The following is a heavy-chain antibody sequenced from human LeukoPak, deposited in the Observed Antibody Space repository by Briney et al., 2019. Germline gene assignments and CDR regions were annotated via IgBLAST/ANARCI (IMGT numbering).Heavy chain of an antibody. V-gene: IGHV3-13*01. CDR2: IGTAGDT. Sequence: GGSLRPSCAASGFTFSSYDTHWVRQATGKGLEWVSAIGTAGDTYYPGSVKGRFTISRENAKNSLYLQMNGLRAGDTAVYYCARGGITFGGVIVLGMDVWGQGTTVTVSS. J-gene: IGHJ6*02. CDR1: GFTFSSYD. CDR3: ARGGITFGGVIVLGMDV. D-gene: IGHD3-16*02.